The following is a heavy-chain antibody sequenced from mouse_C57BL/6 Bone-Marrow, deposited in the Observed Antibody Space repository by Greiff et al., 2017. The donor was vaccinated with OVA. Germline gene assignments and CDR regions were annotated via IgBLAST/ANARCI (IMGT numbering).Heavy chain of an antibody. CDR3: ARRDYYVGY. V-gene: IGHV1-81*01. J-gene: IGHJ2*01. CDR1: GYTFTSYG. Sequence: QVHVKQSGAELARPGASVKLSCKASGYTFTSYGISWVKQSTGQGLEWIGEIYPRSGNTYYNEKFKGKATLTADKSSSTAYMELRSLTSEDSAVYFCARRDYYVGYWGQGTTLTVSS. CDR2: IYPRSGNT.